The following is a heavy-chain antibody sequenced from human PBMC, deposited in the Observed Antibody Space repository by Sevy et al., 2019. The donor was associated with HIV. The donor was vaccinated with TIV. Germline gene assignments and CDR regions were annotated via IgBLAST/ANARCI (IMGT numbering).Heavy chain of an antibody. Sequence: GGSLRLSCAASGFTFSSYGMHWVRQAPGKGLEWVAFIRYDGSNKYYADSVKGRFTISRDNSKNTLYLQMNSLRAEDTAVYYCAIGYFRWEQQLGVYWGQGTLVTVSS. CDR1: GFTFSSYG. J-gene: IGHJ4*02. V-gene: IGHV3-30*02. CDR2: IRYDGSNK. CDR3: AIGYFRWEQQLGVY. D-gene: IGHD6-13*01.